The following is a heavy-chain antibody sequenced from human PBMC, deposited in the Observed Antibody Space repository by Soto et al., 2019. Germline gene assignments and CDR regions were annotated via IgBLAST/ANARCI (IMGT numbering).Heavy chain of an antibody. CDR2: INAGNGNT. Sequence: QVPLVQSGAEVEKPGASVKVSCNASGYTFTNYAVHWVRQAPGQRLEWMGWINAGNGNTRFSQNLQGRVTITSDTSARTVYMELSSLRSEDTAVYYCARGHLAVVPVASGFYYMDVWGKGTTVTVSS. V-gene: IGHV1-3*01. J-gene: IGHJ6*03. CDR3: ARGHLAVVPVASGFYYMDV. D-gene: IGHD2-2*01. CDR1: GYTFTNYA.